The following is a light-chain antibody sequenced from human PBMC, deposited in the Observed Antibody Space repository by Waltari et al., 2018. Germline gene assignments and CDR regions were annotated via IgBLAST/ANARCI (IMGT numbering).Light chain of an antibody. J-gene: IGLJ1*01. V-gene: IGLV2-23*02. CDR1: TSDVGSYTL. CDR2: EVR. CDR3: CSYAGNSIYV. Sequence: QSALTQPASVSGSPGQSITISCTGTTSDVGSYTLVSWYQHHPGKAPKLRIFEVRERPSGVSTRFSGSKSGNTASLTISGLQAEDEADYHCCSYAGNSIYVFGTGTRVTVL.